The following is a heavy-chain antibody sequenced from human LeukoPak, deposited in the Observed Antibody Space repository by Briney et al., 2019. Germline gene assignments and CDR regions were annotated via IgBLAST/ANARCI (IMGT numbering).Heavy chain of an antibody. D-gene: IGHD2-8*01. CDR1: GGTFSSYA. CDR2: IIPIFGTA. Sequence: SVKVSCKASGGTFSSYAISWVRQAPGQGLEWMGGIIPIFGTANYAQKFQGRVTITADESTSTAYMELSSLRSEDTAAYYCARGGIVLMVYAATNPYYYYGMDVWGQGTTVTVSS. CDR3: ARGGIVLMVYAATNPYYYYGMDV. J-gene: IGHJ6*02. V-gene: IGHV1-69*13.